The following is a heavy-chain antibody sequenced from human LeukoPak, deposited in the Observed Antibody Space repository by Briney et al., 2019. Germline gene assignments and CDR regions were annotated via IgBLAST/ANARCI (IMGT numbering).Heavy chain of an antibody. CDR3: AKDPRSGSYRGGPLVAPRFDP. CDR1: GFTFSSYG. Sequence: PGGSLRLSCAASGFTFSSYGMHWVRQAPGKGLEWVAFIRYDGSNKYYADSVKGRFTISRDNSKNTLYLQMNSLRAEDTAVYYCAKDPRSGSYRGGPLVAPRFDPWGQGTLVTVSS. D-gene: IGHD3-10*01. J-gene: IGHJ5*02. V-gene: IGHV3-30*02. CDR2: IRYDGSNK.